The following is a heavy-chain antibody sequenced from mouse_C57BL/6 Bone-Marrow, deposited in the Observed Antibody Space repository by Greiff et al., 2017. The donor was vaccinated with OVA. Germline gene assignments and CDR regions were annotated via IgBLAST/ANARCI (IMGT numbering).Heavy chain of an antibody. CDR1: GYSITSGYD. CDR2: ISYSGST. J-gene: IGHJ3*01. Sequence: EVKLVESGPGMVKPSQSLSLTCTVTGYSITSGYDWHWIRHFPGNKLEWMGYISYSGSTNYNPSLKSRISITHDTSKNHFFLKLNSVTTEDTATYYCARGRFPAWFAYWGQGTLVTVSA. V-gene: IGHV3-1*01. CDR3: ARGRFPAWFAY.